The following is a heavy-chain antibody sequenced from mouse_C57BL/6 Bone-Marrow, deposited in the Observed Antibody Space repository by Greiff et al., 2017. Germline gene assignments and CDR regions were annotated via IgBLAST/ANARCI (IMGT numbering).Heavy chain of an antibody. J-gene: IGHJ2*01. CDR1: GFTFSDYY. D-gene: IGHD4-1*01. Sequence: EVQRVESEGGLVQPGSSMKLSCTASGFTFSDYYMAWVRQVPEKGLEWVANINYDGSSTYYLDSLKSRFIISRDNAKNILYLQMSSLKSEDTATYYCAREGDWDAYFDYWGQGTTLTVSS. CDR2: INYDGSST. V-gene: IGHV5-16*01. CDR3: AREGDWDAYFDY.